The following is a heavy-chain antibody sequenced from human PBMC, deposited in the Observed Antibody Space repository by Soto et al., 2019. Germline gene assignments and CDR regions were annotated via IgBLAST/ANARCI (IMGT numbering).Heavy chain of an antibody. J-gene: IGHJ4*02. V-gene: IGHV4-39*01. D-gene: IGHD2-15*01. Sequence: SEPLSLTCTVSGGSISDSSYFWDWIRQPPGKGLEWIGNIYFSGSTYYNLSLKSRVTISVDTSKNQFSLKLSSVTAADTAVYYCARRGVSSYYSNYWGLGTLVTVSS. CDR1: GGSISDSSYF. CDR3: ARRGVSSYYSNY. CDR2: IYFSGST.